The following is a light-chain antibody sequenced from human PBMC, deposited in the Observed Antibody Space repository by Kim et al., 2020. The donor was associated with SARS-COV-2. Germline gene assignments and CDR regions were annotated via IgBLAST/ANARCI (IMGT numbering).Light chain of an antibody. CDR1: NIGSRN. CDR2: DDV. CDR3: QVWDSSSDHYV. V-gene: IGLV3-21*03. Sequence: SYELTQPPSVSVAPGKTASIPCEGNNIGSRNVNWYQQKPGQAPVVVLYDDVDRPSGIPERFSGSNSGNTATLSINRVEAGDEADYYCQVWDSSSDHYVFGSGTKVTVL. J-gene: IGLJ1*01.